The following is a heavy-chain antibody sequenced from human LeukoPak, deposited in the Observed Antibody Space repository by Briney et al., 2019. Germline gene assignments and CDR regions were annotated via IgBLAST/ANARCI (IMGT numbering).Heavy chain of an antibody. D-gene: IGHD5-18*01. J-gene: IGHJ4*02. Sequence: GRSLRLSCAASGFTFSSYAMHWVRQAPGKGLEWVAVISYDGSNKYYADSVKGRFTISRDNSKNTLYLQMNSLRAEDTAVYYCAKDQVGNWMVTNFDYWGQGTLVTVSS. CDR3: AKDQVGNWMVTNFDY. CDR1: GFTFSSYA. V-gene: IGHV3-30*04. CDR2: ISYDGSNK.